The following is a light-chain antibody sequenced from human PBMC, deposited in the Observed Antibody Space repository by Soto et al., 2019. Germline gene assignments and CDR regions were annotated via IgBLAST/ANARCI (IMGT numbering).Light chain of an antibody. V-gene: IGKV3-20*01. CDR3: QHYVTSSIT. Sequence: EILFAPSPTPLAVSPGERATLSCRASQSVSSYLAWYQQKPGQTPRLLIYGASSRATGTPDRISGGGSGTHFTLTISRLEPEDFAVYYCQHYVTSSITFGQGTRLEI. CDR2: GAS. CDR1: QSVSSY. J-gene: IGKJ5*01.